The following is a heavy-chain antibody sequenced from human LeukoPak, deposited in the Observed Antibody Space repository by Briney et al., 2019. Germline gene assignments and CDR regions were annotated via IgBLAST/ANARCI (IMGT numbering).Heavy chain of an antibody. CDR1: VGSFSGYY. CDR3: AREHPRGEVDDFDY. J-gene: IGHJ4*02. D-gene: IGHD3-16*01. Sequence: PSETLSLTCAVYVGSFSGYYWSWIRQPAGKGLEWIGRIYTSGSTNYNPSLKSRISISVDTSKNQFSLKLTSVTAADTAVYYCAREHPRGEVDDFDYWGQGTLVTVSS. V-gene: IGHV4-4*07. CDR2: IYTSGST.